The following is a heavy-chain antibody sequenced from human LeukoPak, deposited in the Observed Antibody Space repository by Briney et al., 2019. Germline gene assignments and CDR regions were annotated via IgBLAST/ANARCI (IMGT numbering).Heavy chain of an antibody. V-gene: IGHV3-11*01. D-gene: IGHD3-9*01. CDR2: ITNGGSTI. Sequence: GGSLRLSCAASGFTFSDYNMNWVRQAPGQGLEWVSYITNGGSTIHHADSVKGRFTISRDNAKKTLYLQMNSLGAEYTAVYYCARSIGLTGGGVDVWGQGTTVTVSS. J-gene: IGHJ6*02. CDR3: ARSIGLTGGGVDV. CDR1: GFTFSDYN.